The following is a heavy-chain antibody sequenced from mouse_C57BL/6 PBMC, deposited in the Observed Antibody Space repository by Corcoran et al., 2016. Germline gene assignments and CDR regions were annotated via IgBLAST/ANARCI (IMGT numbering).Heavy chain of an antibody. Sequence: QVQLKQSGAELVRPGASVKLSCKASGYTFTDYYINCVKQRPGQGLEWIARIYPGSGNTYYNEKFKGKATLTAEKSSSTAYMQLSSLTSEDSAVYFCALVWYDYDWYFDVWGTGTTVTVSS. D-gene: IGHD2-4*01. CDR1: GYTFTDYY. CDR3: ALVWYDYDWYFDV. V-gene: IGHV1-76*01. J-gene: IGHJ1*03. CDR2: IYPGSGNT.